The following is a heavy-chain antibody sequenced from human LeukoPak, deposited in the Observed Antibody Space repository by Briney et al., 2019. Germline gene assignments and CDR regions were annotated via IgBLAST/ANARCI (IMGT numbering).Heavy chain of an antibody. Sequence: GGSLRLSCAASGFTFSSYNMNWVRQAPGKGLEWVSYIISSGRTIYYADSVKGRFTISRDNAKNLLYLQMNSLRAEDTAIYYCARVIRPCSGTSCSRGWFDPWGQGTLVTVSS. CDR1: GFTFSSYN. J-gene: IGHJ5*02. CDR3: ARVIRPCSGTSCSRGWFDP. CDR2: IISSGRTI. D-gene: IGHD2-2*01. V-gene: IGHV3-48*01.